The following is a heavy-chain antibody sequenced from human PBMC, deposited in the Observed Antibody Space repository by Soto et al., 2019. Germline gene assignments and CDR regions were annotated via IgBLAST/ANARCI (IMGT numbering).Heavy chain of an antibody. V-gene: IGHV4-59*01. Sequence: SETLSLTCTVSGGSISSYYWSWIRQPPGKGLERIGYIYYSGSTNYNPSLKSRVTISVDTSKNQFSLKLSSVTAADTAVYYCARDLRPPYCSSTSCYDWFDPWGQGTLVT. D-gene: IGHD2-2*01. CDR2: IYYSGST. CDR3: ARDLRPPYCSSTSCYDWFDP. J-gene: IGHJ5*02. CDR1: GGSISSYY.